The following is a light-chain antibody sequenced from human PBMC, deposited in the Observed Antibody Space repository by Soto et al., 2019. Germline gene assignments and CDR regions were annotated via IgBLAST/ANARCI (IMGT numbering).Light chain of an antibody. CDR2: EVS. CDR1: SSDVGAYKY. CDR3: SSYSSSSTLFV. Sequence: QSALTHPASVSWSPGQSITISCTGTSSDVGAYKYVSWYQQHPGKAPKVMIYEVSNRPSGVSNRFSGSKSGNTASLTISGLQAEDEADYFCSSYSSSSTLFVFGTGTKVTV. V-gene: IGLV2-14*01. J-gene: IGLJ1*01.